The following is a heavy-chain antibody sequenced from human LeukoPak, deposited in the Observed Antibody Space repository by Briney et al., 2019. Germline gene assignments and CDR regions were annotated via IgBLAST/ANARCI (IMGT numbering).Heavy chain of an antibody. J-gene: IGHJ4*02. CDR3: AREAVAVAGYFYY. CDR2: IYSGGNT. D-gene: IGHD6-19*01. CDR1: GFTVSSNY. V-gene: IGHV3-53*01. Sequence: GGSLRLSCAASGFTVSSNYMSWVRQAPGKGLEWVSVIYSGGNTYYADSVKGRFTISRDNSKNTLYLQMNSLRAEDTAVYYCAREAVAVAGYFYYWGQGTLVTVSS.